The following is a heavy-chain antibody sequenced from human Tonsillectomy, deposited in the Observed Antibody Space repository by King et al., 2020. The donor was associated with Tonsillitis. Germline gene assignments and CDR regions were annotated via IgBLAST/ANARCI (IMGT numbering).Heavy chain of an antibody. D-gene: IGHD2-15*01. CDR1: GGSISSKY. CDR3: ARDCSGGYCYDD. Sequence: QLQESGPGLVKPAETLSLTCTISGGSISSKYWSWIRQPAGKGLEWIVRIDTSGSTNYNPSLNSRVTISVDTSKNHFSLKLSSVTAADTAVYYCARDCSGGYCYDDWGQGTLVTVSS. J-gene: IGHJ4*02. V-gene: IGHV4-4*07. CDR2: IDTSGST.